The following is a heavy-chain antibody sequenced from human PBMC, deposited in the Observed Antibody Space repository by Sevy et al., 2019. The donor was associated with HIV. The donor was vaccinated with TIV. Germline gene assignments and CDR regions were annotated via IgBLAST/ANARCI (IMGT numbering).Heavy chain of an antibody. V-gene: IGHV4-39*01. CDR2: IYYSGST. J-gene: IGHJ4*02. CDR1: GGSISSSSYY. D-gene: IGHD4-4*01. CDR3: AIWVTVTTTFDY. Sequence: SETLSLTCTVSGGSISSSSYYWGWIRQPPGKGLEWIGSIYYSGSTYYNPSLKSRVTISVDTSKNQFSLKLSSVTAADTAVYYSAIWVTVTTTFDYRGQGTLVTVSS.